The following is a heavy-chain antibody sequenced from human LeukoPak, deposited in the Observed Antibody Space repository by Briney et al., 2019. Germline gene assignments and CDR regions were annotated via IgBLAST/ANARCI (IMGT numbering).Heavy chain of an antibody. CDR2: IYYRGST. CDR3: ARHMDYYDSSGFYFDI. CDR1: GGSISSYY. V-gene: IGHV4-59*08. D-gene: IGHD3-22*01. Sequence: PSETLSLTCTVSGGSISSYYWSWIRQPPGKGLEWIGYIYYRGSTNYNPSLKSRVTISVDTSKNQFSLKLSSVTAADTAVYYCARHMDYYDSSGFYFDIWGQGTMVTVSS. J-gene: IGHJ3*02.